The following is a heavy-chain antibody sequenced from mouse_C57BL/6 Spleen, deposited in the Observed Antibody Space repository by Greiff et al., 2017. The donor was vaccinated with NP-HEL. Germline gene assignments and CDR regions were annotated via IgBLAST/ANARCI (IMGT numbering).Heavy chain of an antibody. CDR2: INPYNGGT. Sequence: EVKLQQSGPVLVKPGASVKMSCKASGYTFTDYYMNWVKQSHGKSLEWIGVINPYNGGTSYNQKFKGKATLTVDKSSSTAYMELNSLTSEDSAVYYCARSKGNYPFAYWGQGTLVTVSA. V-gene: IGHV1-19*01. J-gene: IGHJ3*01. CDR1: GYTFTDYY. D-gene: IGHD2-1*01. CDR3: ARSKGNYPFAY.